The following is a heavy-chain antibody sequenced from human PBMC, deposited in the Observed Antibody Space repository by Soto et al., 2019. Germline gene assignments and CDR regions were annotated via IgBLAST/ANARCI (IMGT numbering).Heavy chain of an antibody. D-gene: IGHD6-19*01. CDR1: GGSISSYY. CDR3: ARLQNRSGWYLDPYYYYGMDV. J-gene: IGHJ6*02. Sequence: PSETLSLTCTVSGGSISSYYWSWIRQPPGKGLEWIGYIYYSGSTNYNPSLKSRVTISVDTSKNQFSLKLSSVTAADTAVYYCARLQNRSGWYLDPYYYYGMDVWGQGTTVTVSS. V-gene: IGHV4-59*08. CDR2: IYYSGST.